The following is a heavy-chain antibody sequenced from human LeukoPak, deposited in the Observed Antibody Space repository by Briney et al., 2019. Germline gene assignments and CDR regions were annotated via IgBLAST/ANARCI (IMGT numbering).Heavy chain of an antibody. CDR3: ARNGEYCSSTSCGDY. D-gene: IGHD2-2*01. Sequence: GGSLRLSCAASGFTFSNYGMHWVRQATGKGLEWVSAIGTAGDTYYPGSVKGRFTISRDNSKNTLYLQMNSLKAEDTAVYYCARNGEYCSSTSCGDYWGQGTLVTVSS. CDR2: IGTAGDT. CDR1: GFTFSNYG. J-gene: IGHJ4*02. V-gene: IGHV3-13*01.